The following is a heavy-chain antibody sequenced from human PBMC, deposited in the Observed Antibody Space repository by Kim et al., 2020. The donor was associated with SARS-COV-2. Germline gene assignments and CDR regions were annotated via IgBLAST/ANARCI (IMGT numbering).Heavy chain of an antibody. D-gene: IGHD1-26*01. J-gene: IGHJ4*02. CDR2: IFSNGRT. Sequence: GGSLRLSCAGSGFTFDEYAMHWVRQAPGKGLEWVSGIFSNGRTGYADSMKGRVTISRDNAKNLLYLLNNSMTIADTAFYFCLKDDVLGGADSWRAGTLVT. CDR3: LKDDVLGGADS. V-gene: IGHV3-9*01. CDR1: GFTFDEYA.